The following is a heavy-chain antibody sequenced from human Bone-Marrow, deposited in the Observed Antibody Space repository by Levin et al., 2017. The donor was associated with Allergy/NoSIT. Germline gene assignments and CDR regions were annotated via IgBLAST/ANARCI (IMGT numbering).Heavy chain of an antibody. D-gene: IGHD2-15*01. Sequence: SVKVSCKASGGTFSSYAISWVRQAPGQGLEWMGGIIPIFGTANYAQKFQGRVTITADESTSTAYMELSSLRSEDTAVYYCARMTGGGQKLYSWDWFDPWGQGTLVTVSS. CDR1: GGTFSSYA. V-gene: IGHV1-69*13. J-gene: IGHJ5*02. CDR3: ARMTGGGQKLYSWDWFDP. CDR2: IIPIFGTA.